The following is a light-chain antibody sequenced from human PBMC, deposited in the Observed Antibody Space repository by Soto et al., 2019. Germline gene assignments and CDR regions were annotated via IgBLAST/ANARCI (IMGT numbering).Light chain of an antibody. CDR3: QQRSNWS. CDR2: DAS. V-gene: IGKV3D-20*02. CDR1: QSINHKY. Sequence: EIVLTQSPGTLSLSPGERATLSCRASQSINHKYLAWFQQEPGQAPRLLIYDASNRATDIPARFSGSGSGTDFTLTISSLEPEDFAVYYCQQRSNWSFGQGTRLEIK. J-gene: IGKJ5*01.